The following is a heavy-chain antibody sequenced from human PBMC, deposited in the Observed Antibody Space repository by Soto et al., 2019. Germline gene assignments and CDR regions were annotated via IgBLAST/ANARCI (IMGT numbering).Heavy chain of an antibody. D-gene: IGHD3-10*01. Sequence: QVKLQESGPGLVKPSGTLSLTCAVSGGSISSSNWWSWFGKPPGKGLEWIGEIYHSGNTNYNPSLKSRVTMAVDKSRNQFSLKLSSVTAADTAVYYCARRWGEGRVDYWGQGTLVTVSS. CDR2: IYHSGNT. CDR3: ARRWGEGRVDY. J-gene: IGHJ4*02. V-gene: IGHV4-4*02. CDR1: GGSISSSNW.